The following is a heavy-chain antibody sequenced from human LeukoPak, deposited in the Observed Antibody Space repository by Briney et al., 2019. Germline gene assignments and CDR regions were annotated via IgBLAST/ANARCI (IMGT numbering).Heavy chain of an antibody. CDR1: GASISSSY. CDR3: ARGRNWFDP. V-gene: IGHV4-59*01. CDR2: IDHSGSS. Sequence: LETLSLTCPVSGASISSSYWSWIRQPPGKGLEWIGYIDHSGSSDYNPSLKSRVTMSVDTSKNQFSLKVSSVTAADTAVYYCARGRNWFDPWGQGTPVTVSS. J-gene: IGHJ5*02.